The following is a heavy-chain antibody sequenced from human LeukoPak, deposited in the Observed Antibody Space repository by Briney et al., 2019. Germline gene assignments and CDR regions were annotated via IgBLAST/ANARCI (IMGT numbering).Heavy chain of an antibody. CDR3: AKSPRRDYGDYGEFDY. D-gene: IGHD4-17*01. CDR2: ISGSGGST. CDR1: GFTFDDYA. Sequence: HPGGSLRLSCAASGFTFDDYAMSWVRQAPGKGLEWVSAISGSGGSTYYADSVKGRFTISRDNSKNTLYLQMNSLRAEDTAVYYCAKSPRRDYGDYGEFDYWGQGTLVTVSS. J-gene: IGHJ4*02. V-gene: IGHV3-23*01.